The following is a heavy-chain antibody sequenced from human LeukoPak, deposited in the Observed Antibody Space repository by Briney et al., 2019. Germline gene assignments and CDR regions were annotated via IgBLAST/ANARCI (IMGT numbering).Heavy chain of an antibody. CDR2: INQDKNHR. D-gene: IGHD2-21*02. CDR1: GFTFSTYW. V-gene: IGHV3-7*03. CDR3: ARSGPQAPDCYHY. J-gene: IGHJ4*02. Sequence: GGSLRLSCTASGFTFSTYWMTWVRQAPGKGLEWVASINQDKNHRHYVPSARGRFTISRDNAKNSLLLQMNSLTAEDTAIYYCARSGPQAPDCYHYWGQGTQVTVSS.